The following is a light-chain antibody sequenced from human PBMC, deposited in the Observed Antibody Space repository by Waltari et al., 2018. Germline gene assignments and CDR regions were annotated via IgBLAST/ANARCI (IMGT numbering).Light chain of an antibody. V-gene: IGLV3-1*01. CDR2: QDR. Sequence: SYELTQPPSVSVSPGQTASITCSGDKLGDKYVSWYQLKPGQAPVLVTYQDRQRPAGIPERCSGSNSGNTATLTISGTQAMDEADYYCQAWDSSTVVFGGGTKLTVL. CDR1: KLGDKY. J-gene: IGLJ2*01. CDR3: QAWDSSTVV.